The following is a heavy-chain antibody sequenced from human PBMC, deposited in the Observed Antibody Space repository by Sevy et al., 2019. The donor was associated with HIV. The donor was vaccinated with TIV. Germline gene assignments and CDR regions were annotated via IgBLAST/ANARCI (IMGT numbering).Heavy chain of an antibody. Sequence: ASVKVSCKASGGTFSSYGISWVRQAPGQGLEWMGGIIPILGTVNYAQKFQGRVTITADESTKTAYMELSSLSSEDTALYYCARGGGNGWYYFDYWGQETLVTVSS. CDR1: GGTFSSYG. D-gene: IGHD6-19*01. CDR3: ARGGGNGWYYFDY. V-gene: IGHV1-69*13. J-gene: IGHJ4*02. CDR2: IIPILGTV.